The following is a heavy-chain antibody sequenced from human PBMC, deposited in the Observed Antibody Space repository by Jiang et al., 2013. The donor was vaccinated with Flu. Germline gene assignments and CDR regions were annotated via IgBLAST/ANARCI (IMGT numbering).Heavy chain of an antibody. CDR2: YHMNGSNK. CDR3: AKGGRYFDWLFSLDFDY. Sequence: SCAASGFTFSSYGMRLGPPGSRQGAGSGWQLYHMNGSNKYYADSVKGRFTISRDNSKNTLYLQMNSLRAEDTAVYYCAKGGRYFDWLFSLDFDYWGQGTLVTVSS. V-gene: IGHV3-30*18. D-gene: IGHD3-9*01. CDR1: GFTFSSYG. J-gene: IGHJ4*02.